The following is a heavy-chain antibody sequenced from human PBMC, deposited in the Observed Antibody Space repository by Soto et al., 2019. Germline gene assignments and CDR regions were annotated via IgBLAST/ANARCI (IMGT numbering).Heavy chain of an antibody. CDR1: GFTFSDYY. CDR3: ARYIYGYVDY. V-gene: IGHV3-11*06. CDR2: ISSSDSYT. D-gene: IGHD5-18*01. Sequence: GGSLRLSCAASGFTFSDYYMSWIRQAPGKGLEWVSYISSSDSYTDYADSVKGRFTISRDNAKNSLYLQMNSLRAEDTALYYCARYIYGYVDYWGQGTLVTVSS. J-gene: IGHJ4*02.